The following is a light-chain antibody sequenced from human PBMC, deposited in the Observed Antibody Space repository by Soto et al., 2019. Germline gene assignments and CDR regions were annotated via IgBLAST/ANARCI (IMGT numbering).Light chain of an antibody. J-gene: IGKJ1*01. CDR3: QQYNIWPQT. CDR2: GAS. CDR1: QSLRSS. V-gene: IGKV3-15*01. Sequence: VMPQYPATLSVSPGERATLSCRASQSLRSSLAWYQQKPGQAPRLLIYGASTRATGIPARFSGSGSGTEFTLTISSLQSEDFAVYFCQQYNIWPQTFGQGTKVDIK.